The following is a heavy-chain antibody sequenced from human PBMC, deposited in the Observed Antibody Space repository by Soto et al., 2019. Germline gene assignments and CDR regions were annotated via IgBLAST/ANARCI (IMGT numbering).Heavy chain of an antibody. CDR2: IYYSGST. D-gene: IGHD6-6*01. V-gene: IGHV4-39*02. Sequence: AETLSLTCTVSGGSISSSSYYWGWIRQPPGKGLEWIGSIYYSGSTYYNPSLKSRVTISVDTSKNQFSLKLSSVTAADTAVYYCARDGVYNWFDPWGQGTLVTVSS. CDR1: GGSISSSSYY. J-gene: IGHJ5*02. CDR3: ARDGVYNWFDP.